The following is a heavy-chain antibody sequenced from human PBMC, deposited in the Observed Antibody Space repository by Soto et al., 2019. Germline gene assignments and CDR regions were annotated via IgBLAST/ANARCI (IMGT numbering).Heavy chain of an antibody. Sequence: PGGSLRLSCAASGFTFSSYGMHWVRQAPGKGLEWVAVIWCDGSNKYYADSVKGRFTISRDNSKNTLYLQMNSLRAEDTAVYYCARDGGYSSSSRGNWFDPWGQGTLVTVSS. CDR1: GFTFSSYG. CDR2: IWCDGSNK. V-gene: IGHV3-33*01. J-gene: IGHJ5*02. D-gene: IGHD6-6*01. CDR3: ARDGGYSSSSRGNWFDP.